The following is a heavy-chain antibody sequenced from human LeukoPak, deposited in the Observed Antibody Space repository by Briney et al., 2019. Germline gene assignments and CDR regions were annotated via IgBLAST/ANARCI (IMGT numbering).Heavy chain of an antibody. D-gene: IGHD4-4*01. Sequence: GGSLRLSCAASGFTFSSYGTHWVRQAPGKGLEWVAVISYDGSNKYYADSVKGRFTISRDNSKNTLYLQMNSLRAEDTAVYYCAKAVTGYYYYYGMDVWGQGTTVTVSS. J-gene: IGHJ6*02. CDR1: GFTFSSYG. V-gene: IGHV3-30*18. CDR2: ISYDGSNK. CDR3: AKAVTGYYYYYGMDV.